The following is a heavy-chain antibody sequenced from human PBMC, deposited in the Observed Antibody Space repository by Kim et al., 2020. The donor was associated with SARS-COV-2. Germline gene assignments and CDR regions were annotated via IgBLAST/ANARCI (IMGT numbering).Heavy chain of an antibody. J-gene: IGHJ3*02. CDR2: INHSGST. CDR1: GGSFSGYY. V-gene: IGHV4-34*01. D-gene: IGHD3-22*01. Sequence: SETLSLTCAVYGGSFSGYYWSWIRQPPGKGLEWIGEINHSGSTNYNPSLKSRVTISVDTSKNQFSLKLSSVTAADTAVYYCARVNSYDSAFDIWGQGTMV. CDR3: ARVNSYDSAFDI.